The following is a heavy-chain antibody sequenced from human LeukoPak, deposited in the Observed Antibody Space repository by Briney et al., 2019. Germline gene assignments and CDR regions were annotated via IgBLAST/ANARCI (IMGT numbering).Heavy chain of an antibody. J-gene: IGHJ4*02. CDR3: ASTTYYYDSSGYSADY. Sequence: PSETLSLTCTVSGGSISSYYWSWIRQPPGKGLEWIGYIYYSGSTNYNPSLKSRVTISVDTSKNQFSLKLSSVTAADTAVYYCASTTYYYDSSGYSADYWGQGTLVTVSP. D-gene: IGHD3-22*01. V-gene: IGHV4-59*01. CDR2: IYYSGST. CDR1: GGSISSYY.